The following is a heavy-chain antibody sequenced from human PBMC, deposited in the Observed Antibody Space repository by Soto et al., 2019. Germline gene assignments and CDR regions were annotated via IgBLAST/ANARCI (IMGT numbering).Heavy chain of an antibody. D-gene: IGHD3-16*01. V-gene: IGHV4-31*01. CDR2: IYYSGST. Sequence: QVQLQESGPGLVKPSQTLSLTCTVSGGSISSGGYYWRWIRQHPGKGLEWIGYIYYSGSTYYNPSRKSLVTIAVDTSKNQFSLKLSSVHAADTAVYYCASSWGGQADYWGQGPLVPVSS. J-gene: IGHJ4*02. CDR1: GGSISSGGYY. CDR3: ASSWGGQADY.